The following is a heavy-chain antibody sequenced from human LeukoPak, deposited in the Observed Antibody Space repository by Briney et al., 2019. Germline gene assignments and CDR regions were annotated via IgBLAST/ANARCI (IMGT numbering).Heavy chain of an antibody. D-gene: IGHD6-13*01. Sequence: GGSLRLSCAASEFTFSNSWMAWVRQAPGKGLEWVANIKQDGSEKYYVDSVKGRFTISRDNAKNSLYLQMNSLRVEDTAVYYCARRQQLTIYYYYGMDVWGQGTTVTVSS. CDR3: ARRQQLTIYYYYGMDV. J-gene: IGHJ6*02. CDR1: EFTFSNSW. CDR2: IKQDGSEK. V-gene: IGHV3-7*01.